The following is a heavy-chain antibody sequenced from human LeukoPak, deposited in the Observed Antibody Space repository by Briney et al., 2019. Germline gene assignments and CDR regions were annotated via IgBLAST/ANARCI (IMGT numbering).Heavy chain of an antibody. D-gene: IGHD3-9*01. CDR1: GFTFSSYA. CDR3: ARSLGGKYFNWLLTPYDAFNV. V-gene: IGHV3-23*01. J-gene: IGHJ3*01. Sequence: GGSLRLSCAASGFTFSSYAMSWVRQAPGKGLEWVSAISGSGGSTYYADSVKGRFTISRDNSKNTLYLQMNSLRPDDTAVYYCARSLGGKYFNWLLTPYDAFNVWGQGTMVTVSS. CDR2: ISGSGGST.